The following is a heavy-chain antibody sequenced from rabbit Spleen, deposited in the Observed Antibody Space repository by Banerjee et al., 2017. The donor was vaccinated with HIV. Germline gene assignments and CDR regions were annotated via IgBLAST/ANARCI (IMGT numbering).Heavy chain of an antibody. CDR3: ARDLVGVIGWNFSL. CDR1: GFSFNSGYD. CDR2: AYAGSSGST. V-gene: IGHV1S40*01. D-gene: IGHD1-1*01. J-gene: IGHJ4*01. Sequence: QSLEESGGGLVKPGASLTLTCKASGFSFNSGYDMCWVRQAPGKGLEWVACAYAGSSGSTYSATWAKGRFTISKTSSTTVTLQMTSLTAADTATYFCARDLVGVIGWNFSLWGPGTLVTVS.